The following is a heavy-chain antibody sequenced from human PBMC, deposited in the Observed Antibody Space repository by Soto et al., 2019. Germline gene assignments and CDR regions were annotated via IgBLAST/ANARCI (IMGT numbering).Heavy chain of an antibody. J-gene: IGHJ4*02. Sequence: SETLSLTCAVYEGSFSGYYWSWIRQSPGKGLEWIGEINHSGTTNYNPPLKSRVIISVDKSKNQFSLKLSSVTAADTAVYYCATRSPPIVGATSFHYWGQGALVTVSS. D-gene: IGHD1-26*01. V-gene: IGHV4-34*01. CDR1: EGSFSGYY. CDR3: ATRSPPIVGATSFHY. CDR2: INHSGTT.